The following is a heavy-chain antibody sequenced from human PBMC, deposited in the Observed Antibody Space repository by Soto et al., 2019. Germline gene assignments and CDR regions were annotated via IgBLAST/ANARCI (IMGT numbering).Heavy chain of an antibody. Sequence: EVQLVESGGGLVQPGGSLRLSCAASGFTFSSYWMSWVRQAPGKGLEWVANIKQDGSEKYYVDSVKGRFTISRDNAKNSLYLQMNSLRAEDKAVYYCAREGIAVAPSWLYYYYGMDVWGQGTTVTVSS. CDR2: IKQDGSEK. CDR3: AREGIAVAPSWLYYYYGMDV. V-gene: IGHV3-7*01. D-gene: IGHD6-19*01. J-gene: IGHJ6*02. CDR1: GFTFSSYW.